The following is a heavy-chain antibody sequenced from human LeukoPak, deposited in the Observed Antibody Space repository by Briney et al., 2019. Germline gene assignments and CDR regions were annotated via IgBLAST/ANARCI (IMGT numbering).Heavy chain of an antibody. CDR1: GGSISSGSYY. Sequence: SETLSLTCTVSGGSISSGSYYWSWIRQPAGKGLEWIGRIYTSGSTNYNPSLKSRVTISVDTSKNQFSLKLSSVTAADTAVYYCARESRPYDILTGYLWGAFDYWGQGTLVTVSS. D-gene: IGHD3-9*01. V-gene: IGHV4-61*02. J-gene: IGHJ4*02. CDR2: IYTSGST. CDR3: ARESRPYDILTGYLWGAFDY.